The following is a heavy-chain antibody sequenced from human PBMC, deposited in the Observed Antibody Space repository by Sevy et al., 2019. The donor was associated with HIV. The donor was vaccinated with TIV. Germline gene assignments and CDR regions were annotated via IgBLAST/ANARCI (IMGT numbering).Heavy chain of an antibody. CDR1: GFSFNSYG. J-gene: IGHJ3*02. D-gene: IGHD3-10*01. CDR3: AKGLGMVQGALLSDDI. CDR2: IRHDGSTK. Sequence: GGSLRLSCAASGFSFNSYGMHWVRQAPGKGLEWVAFIRHDGSTKYYVDSAKGRFTISIDNSKNTLYLQMNSLRAEDTAVYYCAKGLGMVQGALLSDDIWGQGTMVTVSS. V-gene: IGHV3-30*02.